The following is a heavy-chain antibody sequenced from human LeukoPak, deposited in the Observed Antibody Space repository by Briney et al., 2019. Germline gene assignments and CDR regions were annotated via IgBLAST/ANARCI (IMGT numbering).Heavy chain of an antibody. CDR3: AREFLSSAGIRWGFDP. CDR2: IHTSGTT. V-gene: IGHV4-4*07. J-gene: IGHJ5*02. CDR1: SDSIITYY. D-gene: IGHD6-13*01. Sequence: PSETLSLTCTVSSDSIITYYWSWIRQPAGRGLEWIGRIHTSGTTNYNPSLMGRVTMSADTSNNQFSLRLNSVTAADTAVYYCAREFLSSAGIRWGFDPWGQGTLVTVSS.